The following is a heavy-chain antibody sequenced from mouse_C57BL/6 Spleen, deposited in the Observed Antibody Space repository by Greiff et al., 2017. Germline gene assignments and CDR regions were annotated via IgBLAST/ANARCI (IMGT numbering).Heavy chain of an antibody. Sequence: VQLQQSGAELVRPGTSVKLSCKASGYTFTSYWMHWVKQRPGQGLEWIGVIDPSDTYTSFNQKFNYKATLTVDTSSSTAYMQLSSLTSEDSEVYYLARRRGGGFYAMDYWGQGTSGTVSS. J-gene: IGHJ4*01. CDR2: IDPSDTYT. CDR1: GYTFTSYW. V-gene: IGHV1-59*01. CDR3: ARRRGGGFYAMDY.